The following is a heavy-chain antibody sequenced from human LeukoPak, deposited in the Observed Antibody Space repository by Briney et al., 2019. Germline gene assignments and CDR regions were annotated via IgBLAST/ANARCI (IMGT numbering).Heavy chain of an antibody. CDR2: ISGSGGST. CDR1: GFTFSRYA. J-gene: IGHJ6*03. D-gene: IGHD2/OR15-2a*01. V-gene: IGHV3-23*01. CDR3: ARADGAGNNRGGYYYYYMDV. Sequence: GGSLRLSCAASGFTFSRYAMSWVRQAPGKGLEWVSAISGSGGSTYYADSLKGRFTISRDNSKNTLYLQMNSLRAEDTAVYYCARADGAGNNRGGYYYYYMDVWGKGTTVTVSS.